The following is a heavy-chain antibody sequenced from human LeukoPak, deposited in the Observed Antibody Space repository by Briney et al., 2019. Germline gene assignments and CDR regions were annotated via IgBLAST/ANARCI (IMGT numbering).Heavy chain of an antibody. CDR1: GFTFSGYA. J-gene: IGHJ4*02. CDR3: ANWARDCSGGYCYPDY. Sequence: PGGSLRLSCAASGFTFSGYAMTWVRQAPGKGLDWVSDINESGSKTDYADSVKGRFSISRDNSKNTLYLQTNNLRAEDTAVYYCANWARDCSGGYCYPDYWGQGTLVTVSS. CDR2: INESGSKT. D-gene: IGHD2-15*01. V-gene: IGHV3-23*01.